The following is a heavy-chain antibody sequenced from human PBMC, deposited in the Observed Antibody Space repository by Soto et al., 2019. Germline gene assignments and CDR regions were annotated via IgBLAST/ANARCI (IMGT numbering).Heavy chain of an antibody. CDR3: ARYSGKYQWPMDY. D-gene: IGHD1-26*01. J-gene: IGHJ4*02. CDR2: ISYDGSNK. Sequence: QVQLVESGGGVVQPGRSLRLSCAASGFTFSHYGIHWVRQAPGKGLEWLAVISYDGSNKHYADSVKGRFTVSRDNSKNTLYLQMNSLRAEDTAVYFCARYSGKYQWPMDYWGQGTLVTVSS. CDR1: GFTFSHYG. V-gene: IGHV3-30*03.